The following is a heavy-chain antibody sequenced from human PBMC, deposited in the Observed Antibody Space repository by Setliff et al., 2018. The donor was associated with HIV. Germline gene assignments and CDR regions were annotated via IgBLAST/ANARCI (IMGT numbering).Heavy chain of an antibody. V-gene: IGHV4-39*01. CDR3: ARRHTAFDP. CDR2: VYYTWNT. CDR1: GGSISRRDYC. J-gene: IGHJ5*02. D-gene: IGHD5-18*01. Sequence: SETLSLTCTVPGGSISRRDYCWGWIRQPPGKGLEWIGSVYYTWNTYYNPSLKSRVTVSVDTSKNQFSLKLSSVTAADTAVYYCARRHTAFDPWGQGTLVTVSS.